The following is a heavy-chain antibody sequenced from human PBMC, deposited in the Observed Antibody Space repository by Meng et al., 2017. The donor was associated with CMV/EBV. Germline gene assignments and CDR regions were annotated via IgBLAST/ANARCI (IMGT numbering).Heavy chain of an antibody. J-gene: IGHJ4*02. V-gene: IGHV4-34*01. CDR2: INHSGST. D-gene: IGHD3-3*01. CDR3: ARDNDFWSGSIDY. CDR1: GWSFSGYY. Sequence: CAVYGWSFSGYYWSWIRQPPGKGLEWIGEINHSGSTNYNPSLKSRVTISVDTSKNQFSLKLSSVTAADTAVYYCARDNDFWSGSIDYWGQGTLVTVSS.